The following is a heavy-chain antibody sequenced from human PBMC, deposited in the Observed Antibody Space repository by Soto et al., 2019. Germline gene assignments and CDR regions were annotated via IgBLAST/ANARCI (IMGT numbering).Heavy chain of an antibody. D-gene: IGHD4-17*01. V-gene: IGHV4-30-4*01. CDR1: GGSISSGDYY. Sequence: TLSLTCPGSGGSISSGDYYWSWIRQPPGKGLEWIGYIYYSGSTYYNPSLKSRVTISVDTSKNQFSLKLSSVTTADTAVYYCDRNTDYGDPLGYFDYWGQGTLVTVYS. J-gene: IGHJ4*02. CDR2: IYYSGST. CDR3: DRNTDYGDPLGYFDY.